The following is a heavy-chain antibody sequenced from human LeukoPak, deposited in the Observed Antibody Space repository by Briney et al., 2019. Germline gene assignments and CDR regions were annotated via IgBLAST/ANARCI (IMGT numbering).Heavy chain of an antibody. Sequence: ASVKVSCKASGYTFTSYYMHWVRQAPGQGLEWMGIINPSGGSTSYAQKFQGRVTITRNTSISTAYMELSSPRSEDTAVYYCARGIAARPRKGYYYYMDVWGKGTTVTVSS. V-gene: IGHV1-46*01. CDR3: ARGIAARPRKGYYYYMDV. CDR1: GYTFTSYY. D-gene: IGHD6-6*01. J-gene: IGHJ6*03. CDR2: INPSGGST.